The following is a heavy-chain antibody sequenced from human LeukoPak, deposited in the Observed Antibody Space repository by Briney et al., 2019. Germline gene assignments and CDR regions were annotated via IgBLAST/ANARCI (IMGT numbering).Heavy chain of an antibody. Sequence: SETLSLTCAVYGGSFSGYYWSWFRQPPGKGLEWIGEINHSGSTNYNPSLKSRVTISVDTSKNQFSLKLSSVTAADTAVYYCARRIWRWLQLIDYWGQGTLVTVSS. J-gene: IGHJ4*02. CDR3: ARRIWRWLQLIDY. CDR2: INHSGST. CDR1: GGSFSGYY. V-gene: IGHV4-34*01. D-gene: IGHD5-24*01.